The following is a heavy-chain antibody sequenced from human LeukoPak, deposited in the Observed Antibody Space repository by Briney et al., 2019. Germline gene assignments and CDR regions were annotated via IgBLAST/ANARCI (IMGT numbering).Heavy chain of an antibody. CDR3: ARFYYDSISGGYFDL. D-gene: IGHD3-22*01. J-gene: IGHJ2*01. V-gene: IGHV1-2*02. CDR1: GYTFTDYY. CDR2: INPNSGGT. Sequence: ASVKVSCKASGYTFTDYYIHWVRQAPGQGLEWMGWINPNSGGTNYAQKFQGRVTMTRDMSIGTAYVELSRLRSDDTAVYYCARFYYDSISGGYFDLWGRGTLVTVSS.